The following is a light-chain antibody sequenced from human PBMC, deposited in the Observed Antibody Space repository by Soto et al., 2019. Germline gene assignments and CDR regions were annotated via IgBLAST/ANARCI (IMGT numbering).Light chain of an antibody. J-gene: IGLJ1*01. CDR3: NSYTSSSTQV. Sequence: QSVLTQPSSVSGSPGQSIAISCTGTSSDVGGYNYVSWYQQHPGKAPKLMIYEVSNRPSGVSNRFSGSKSGNTASLTISGLQAEYEADYYCNSYTSSSTQVLGTGTKGTVL. CDR1: SSDVGGYNY. CDR2: EVS. V-gene: IGLV2-14*01.